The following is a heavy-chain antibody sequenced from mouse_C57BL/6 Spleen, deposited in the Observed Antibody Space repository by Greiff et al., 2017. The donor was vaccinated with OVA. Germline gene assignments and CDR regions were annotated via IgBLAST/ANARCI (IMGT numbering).Heavy chain of an antibody. J-gene: IGHJ3*01. D-gene: IGHD2-5*01. Sequence: LVESGAELVRPGASVTLSCKASGYTFTDYEMHWVKQTPVHGLEWIGAIDPETGGTAYNQKFKGKAILTADKSSSTAYMELRSLTSEDSAVYYCLSNFSWFAYWGQGTLVTVSA. CDR1: GYTFTDYE. CDR2: IDPETGGT. V-gene: IGHV1-15*01. CDR3: LSNFSWFAY.